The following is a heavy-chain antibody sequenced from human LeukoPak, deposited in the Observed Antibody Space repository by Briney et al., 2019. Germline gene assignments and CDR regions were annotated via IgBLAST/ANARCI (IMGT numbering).Heavy chain of an antibody. CDR3: ARDFLVPEYYYDSSTDYFDY. CDR1: GYTFTSYY. Sequence: AASVKVSCKASGYTFTSYYMHWVRQAPGQGLEWMGIINPSGGSTSYAQKFQGRVTMTRDTSTSTVYMELSSLRSEDTAVYYCARDFLVPEYYYDSSTDYFDYWGQGTLVTVSS. CDR2: INPSGGST. V-gene: IGHV1-46*01. D-gene: IGHD3-22*01. J-gene: IGHJ4*02.